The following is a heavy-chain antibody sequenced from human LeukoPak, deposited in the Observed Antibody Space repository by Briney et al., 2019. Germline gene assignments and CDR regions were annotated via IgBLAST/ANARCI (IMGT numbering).Heavy chain of an antibody. CDR2: ISGSGGST. Sequence: GGSLRLSCAASGFIFSSYAMSWVRQAPGKGLEWVSAISGSGGSTYYADSVKGRFTISRDNSKNTLYLQMNSLRAEDTAVYYCAKAGIAAAAIGNYFDYWGQGTLVTVSS. V-gene: IGHV3-23*01. J-gene: IGHJ4*02. D-gene: IGHD6-13*01. CDR1: GFIFSSYA. CDR3: AKAGIAAAAIGNYFDY.